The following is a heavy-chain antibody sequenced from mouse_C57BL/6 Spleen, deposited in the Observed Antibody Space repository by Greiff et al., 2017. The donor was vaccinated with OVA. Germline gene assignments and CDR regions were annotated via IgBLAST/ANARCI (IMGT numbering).Heavy chain of an antibody. CDR1: GYTFTSYW. CDR2: IHPNSGST. Sequence: QVQLQQPGAELVKPGASVTLSCKASGYTFTSYWMHWVTQRPGQGLEWIGMIHPNSGSTNYHEKFKSKATLTVDKSSSTAYMQLSSLTSEDSAVYYCARPYYGSSYGGAMDYWGQGTSVTVSS. J-gene: IGHJ4*01. D-gene: IGHD1-1*01. V-gene: IGHV1-64*01. CDR3: ARPYYGSSYGGAMDY.